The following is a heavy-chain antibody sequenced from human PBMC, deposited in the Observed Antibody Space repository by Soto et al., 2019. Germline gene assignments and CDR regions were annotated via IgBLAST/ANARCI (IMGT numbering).Heavy chain of an antibody. CDR1: GGTFSSYA. D-gene: IGHD4-4*01. Sequence: GASVKVSCTASGGTFSSYAISWVRQATGQGLEWMGGIIPIFGTANYAQKFQGRVTITADESTSTAYMELSSLRSEDTAVYYCARAGYSNPPLDYWGQGTLVTVSS. J-gene: IGHJ4*02. V-gene: IGHV1-69*13. CDR2: IIPIFGTA. CDR3: ARAGYSNPPLDY.